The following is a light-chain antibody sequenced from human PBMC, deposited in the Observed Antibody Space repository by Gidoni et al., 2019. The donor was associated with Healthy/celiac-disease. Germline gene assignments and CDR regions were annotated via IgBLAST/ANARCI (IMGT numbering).Light chain of an antibody. CDR3: QQYYSYRT. Sequence: AIRMTQSPSSFSASTGDRVTITCRASQGISSDLAWYQQQPGKAPKLLIYAASTLQSGVPSRFSGSGSGTDFTLTISCLQSEDFATYYCQQYYSYRTFGQGTKVEIK. V-gene: IGKV1-8*01. CDR2: AAS. CDR1: QGISSD. J-gene: IGKJ1*01.